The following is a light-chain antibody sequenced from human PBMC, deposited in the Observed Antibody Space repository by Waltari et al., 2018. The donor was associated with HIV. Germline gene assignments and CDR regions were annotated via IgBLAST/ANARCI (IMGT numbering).Light chain of an antibody. CDR3: QQSYTTPRT. CDR2: GAS. Sequence: DIQMTQSPSSLSASVGDRVTITCRASQNINTSLNWYQQKPGRAPTVVRYGASILQSGVPPRFGGSGSGTKFALTVNSLQLEDFATYYCQQSYTTPRTFGQGTLVEVK. CDR1: QNINTS. J-gene: IGKJ1*01. V-gene: IGKV1-39*01.